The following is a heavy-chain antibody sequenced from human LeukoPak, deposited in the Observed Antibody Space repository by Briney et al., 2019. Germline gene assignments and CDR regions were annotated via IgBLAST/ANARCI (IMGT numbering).Heavy chain of an antibody. J-gene: IGHJ4*02. Sequence: GGSLRLSCAASGFTFSSYWMSWVRQAPGKGPEWVSYISGSGSTIYYADSVKGRFTISRDNAKNSLFLQMNSLRAEDTAIYYCARDQSGYCGSSTCYAGEFDYWGQGTLVTVSS. D-gene: IGHD2-2*01. CDR1: GFTFSSYW. CDR2: ISGSGSTI. CDR3: ARDQSGYCGSSTCYAGEFDY. V-gene: IGHV3-48*04.